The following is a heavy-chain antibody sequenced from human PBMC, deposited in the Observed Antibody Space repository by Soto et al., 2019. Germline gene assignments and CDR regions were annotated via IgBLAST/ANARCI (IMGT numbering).Heavy chain of an antibody. CDR1: GYTFSSYS. J-gene: IGHJ4*02. V-gene: IGHV1-18*04. CDR2: ISTYSGNT. CDR3: ARDNGYYDL. Sequence: ASVKVSCKTSGYTFSSYSINWVRQAPGQGLEWMAWISTYSGNTHYAERVQGRVTVTLDKSARTAFMEMQGLTADDTAVYFCARDNGYYDLWGQGTLVTVSS.